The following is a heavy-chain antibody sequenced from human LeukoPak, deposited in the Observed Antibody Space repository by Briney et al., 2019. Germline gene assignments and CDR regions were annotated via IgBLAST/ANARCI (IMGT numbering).Heavy chain of an antibody. V-gene: IGHV1-2*02. Sequence: ASVKVSCKASGYTFTDYYMHWVRQPPGPGLEWMGWINPYSGDTTYAQKFQGRVTMTRDTSISTAYMELSRLRSDDTAVYYCATSSYDSSLRIDDFWGQGTLVTVSS. CDR2: INPYSGDT. CDR3: ATSSYDSSLRIDDF. D-gene: IGHD3-22*01. CDR1: GYTFTDYY. J-gene: IGHJ4*02.